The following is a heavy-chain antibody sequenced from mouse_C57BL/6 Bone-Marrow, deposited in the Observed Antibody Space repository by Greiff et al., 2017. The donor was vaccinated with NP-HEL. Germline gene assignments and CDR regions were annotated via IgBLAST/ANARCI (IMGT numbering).Heavy chain of an antibody. D-gene: IGHD1-1*02. J-gene: IGHJ2*01. V-gene: IGHV3-6*01. CDR2: ISYDGSN. Sequence: EVQVVESGPGLVKPSQSLSLTCSVTGYSITSGYYWNWIRQFPGNKLEWMGYISYDGSNNYNPSLKNRISITRDTSKNQFFLKLNSVTTEDTATYYCAREGWLGDYWGQGTTLTVSS. CDR3: AREGWLGDY. CDR1: GYSITSGYY.